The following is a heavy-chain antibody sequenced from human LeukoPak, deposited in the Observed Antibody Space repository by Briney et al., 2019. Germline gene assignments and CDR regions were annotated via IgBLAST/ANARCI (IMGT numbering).Heavy chain of an antibody. CDR3: ARDLHCGGDCIDY. V-gene: IGHV1-2*02. J-gene: IGHJ4*02. D-gene: IGHD2-21*02. CDR2: INPNSGGT. CDR1: GYTFTDYY. Sequence: ASVTVSFKASGYTFTDYYMHWVRQAPGQGLEWMGWINPNSGGTNYAQKFQGRVTMTRDTSISTAYMELSRLRSDDTVVYYCARDLHCGGDCIDYWGQGTLVSVSS.